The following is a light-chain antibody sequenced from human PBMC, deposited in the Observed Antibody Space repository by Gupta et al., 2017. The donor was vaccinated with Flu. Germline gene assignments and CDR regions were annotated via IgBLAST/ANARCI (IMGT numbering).Light chain of an antibody. J-gene: IGLJ3*02. CDR3: SSDAVSNNWV. Sequence: QSALTQPPSASGSPGQSVTISCTGTSSDVGGYNYVSWYQQHPGKAPKLMIYEVSKRPSGVPDRFSGSKSGNTASLTVSGLQEEDEADYYCSSDAVSNNWVFGGGTKLTVL. CDR1: SSDVGGYNY. CDR2: EVS. V-gene: IGLV2-8*01.